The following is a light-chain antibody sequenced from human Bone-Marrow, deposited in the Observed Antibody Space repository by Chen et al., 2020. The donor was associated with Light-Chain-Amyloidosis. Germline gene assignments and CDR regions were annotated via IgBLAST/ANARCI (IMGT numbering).Light chain of an antibody. CDR3: QQLNSYPPL. J-gene: IGKJ3*01. V-gene: IGKV1-9*01. CDR2: AAS. CDR1: QGISSY. Sequence: DIQLTQSPSFLSASVGDRATVTCRASQGISSYLAWYQPTPGKAPKLLIYAASTLQSGVPSRFRGSGSGTEFTLTISSLQPEDFATYYCQQLNSYPPLFGPGTKVDIK.